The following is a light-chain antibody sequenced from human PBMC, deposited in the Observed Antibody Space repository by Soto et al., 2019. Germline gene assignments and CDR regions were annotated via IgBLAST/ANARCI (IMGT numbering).Light chain of an antibody. J-gene: IGKJ1*01. V-gene: IGKV3-11*01. Sequence: EIVLTQSPATLSLSPGERATLSVRASQSASSYLAWYQQKPGQAPRLLIYDASNRATGIPARFSGSGSGTEFTLTISNLQSEDFAVYYCQQYNNWPLTFGQGTKVDI. CDR2: DAS. CDR1: QSASSY. CDR3: QQYNNWPLT.